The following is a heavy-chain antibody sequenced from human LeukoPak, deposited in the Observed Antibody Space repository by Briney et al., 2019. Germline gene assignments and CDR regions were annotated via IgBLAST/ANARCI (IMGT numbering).Heavy chain of an antibody. V-gene: IGHV3-23*01. Sequence: GGSLRLSCAASGFTLNSYGMSWVRQAPGKGLEWVSAISGSGGSTYYADSVKGRFTISRDNSKNTLYLQMNSLRAEDTAVYYCAKRGIPFVFDPWGQGTLVTVSS. D-gene: IGHD3-16*01. J-gene: IGHJ5*02. CDR1: GFTLNSYG. CDR2: ISGSGGST. CDR3: AKRGIPFVFDP.